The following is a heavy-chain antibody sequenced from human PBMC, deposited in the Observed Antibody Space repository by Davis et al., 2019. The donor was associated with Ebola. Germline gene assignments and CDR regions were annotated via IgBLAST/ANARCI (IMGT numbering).Heavy chain of an antibody. J-gene: IGHJ4*02. CDR2: INPHNGNT. CDR3: ARAQFPTTSDH. CDR1: GYTFTSYG. Sequence: ASVKVSCKASGYTFTSYGITWVRQAPGQGLEWMGWINPHNGNTNYAQNVQGRVTMTTDTSTSTACMEVGSLRSDDTAVYYCARAQFPTTSDHWGQGTLVTVSS. D-gene: IGHD1-1*01. V-gene: IGHV1-18*04.